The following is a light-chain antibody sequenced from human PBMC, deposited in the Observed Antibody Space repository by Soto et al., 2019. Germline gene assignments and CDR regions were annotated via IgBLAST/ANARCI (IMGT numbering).Light chain of an antibody. CDR3: AAWDDRLSAVV. V-gene: IGLV1-44*01. CDR2: SND. CDR1: NIGRKS. Sequence: ELTQPPSVSVAPGQTARISCGGNNIGRKSVHWYQQLPGTAPKLLIYSNDQRPSGVPDRFSGSKSGTSASLAISGLQSEDEADYYCAAWDDRLSAVVFGGGTKVTVL. J-gene: IGLJ2*01.